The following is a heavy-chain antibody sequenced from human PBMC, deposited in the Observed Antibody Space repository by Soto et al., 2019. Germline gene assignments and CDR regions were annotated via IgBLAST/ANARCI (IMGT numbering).Heavy chain of an antibody. CDR1: GGSVSSGAYY. D-gene: IGHD3-22*01. CDR2: IYYSGST. J-gene: IGHJ6*02. CDR3: ARDSGYGGMDV. Sequence: QVQLQESGPGLVKPSQTLSLTCTVSGGSVSSGAYYCSWIRQPPGKGLEWIGYIYYSGSTYYNPSLKSRVTISVDTSNNQFSLKLSSVTAADTAVYYCARDSGYGGMDVWDQGTTVTVSS. V-gene: IGHV4-30-4*01.